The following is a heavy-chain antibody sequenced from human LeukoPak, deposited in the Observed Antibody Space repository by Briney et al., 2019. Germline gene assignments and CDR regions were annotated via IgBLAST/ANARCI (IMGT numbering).Heavy chain of an antibody. CDR3: ARGGTLTSSWCDFDY. CDR1: GFTYSSYE. J-gene: IGHJ4*02. V-gene: IGHV3-48*03. D-gene: IGHD6-13*01. Sequence: GGSLRLSCAASGFTYSSYEMNWVRQAPGKGLEWVSYISSSGSTIYYADSVKGRFTISRDNAKNSLYLQMNSLRAEDTAVYYCARGGTLTSSWCDFDYWGQGTLVTVSS. CDR2: ISSSGSTI.